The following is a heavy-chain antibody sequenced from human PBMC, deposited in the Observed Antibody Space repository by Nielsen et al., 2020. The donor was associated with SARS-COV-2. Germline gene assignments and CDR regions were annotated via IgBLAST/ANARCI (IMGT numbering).Heavy chain of an antibody. CDR2: ISWNSGSI. CDR1: GFTFDDYA. D-gene: IGHD1-26*01. V-gene: IGHV3-9*01. CDR3: AKGAIVGATDGYWYFDL. J-gene: IGHJ2*01. Sequence: SLKISCAASGFTFDDYAMHWVRQASGKGLEWVSGISWNSGSIGYADSVKGRFTISRDNAKNSLYLQMNSLRAEDTALYYCAKGAIVGATDGYWYFDLWGRGTLVTVSS.